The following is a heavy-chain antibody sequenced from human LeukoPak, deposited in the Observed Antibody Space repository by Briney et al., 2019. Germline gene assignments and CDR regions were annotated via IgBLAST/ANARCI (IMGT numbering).Heavy chain of an antibody. CDR3: ASGGYFDWRPLDY. V-gene: IGHV3-7*03. CDR1: GFTFSRYW. D-gene: IGHD3-9*01. J-gene: IGHJ4*02. Sequence: GGSLRLSCAASGFTFSRYWMSWVRQAPGKGLEWEANIKQDGIEKYYVDSVRGRLTISRDNVKNSLFLQMNSLRAEDTAVYYCASGGYFDWRPLDYWGQGTLVTVSS. CDR2: IKQDGIEK.